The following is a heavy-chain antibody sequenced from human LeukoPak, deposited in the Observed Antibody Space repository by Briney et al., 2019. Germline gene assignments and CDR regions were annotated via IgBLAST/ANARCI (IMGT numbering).Heavy chain of an antibody. V-gene: IGHV3-23*01. CDR2: ISGSDSST. Sequence: GGSLRLSCAASGFTFSSYAMSWVRQTPGKGLEWVSVISGSDSSTYYADSVKGRFTISRDNSKNTLYLQMNSLRAEDTAVYYCARDRYLASAYYFDYWGQGTLVTVSS. D-gene: IGHD1-14*01. CDR3: ARDRYLASAYYFDY. J-gene: IGHJ4*02. CDR1: GFTFSSYA.